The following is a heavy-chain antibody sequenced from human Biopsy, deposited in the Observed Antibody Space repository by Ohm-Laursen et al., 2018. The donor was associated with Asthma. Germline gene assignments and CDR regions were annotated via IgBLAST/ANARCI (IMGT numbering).Heavy chain of an antibody. J-gene: IGHJ3*02. CDR1: GGSITSFY. V-gene: IGHV4-59*01. Sequence: ETLSLTCTVSGGSITSFYWSWIRQPPGRGLEWIGYIYFSGNTNYNPSLKSRVTISIDTSKNHFSLKLTSVTAADTAVYYCAGGSGSSLSYPDAFDIWGQGTMVTVS. CDR2: IYFSGNT. CDR3: AGGSGSSLSYPDAFDI. D-gene: IGHD2-2*01.